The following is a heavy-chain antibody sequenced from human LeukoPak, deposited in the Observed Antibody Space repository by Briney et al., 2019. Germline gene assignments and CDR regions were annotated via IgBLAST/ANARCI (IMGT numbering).Heavy chain of an antibody. CDR1: GIALRSYW. J-gene: IGHJ4*02. Sequence: GGSLRLSCEASGIALRSYWMSWVRQAPGKGLEWVANIKQDGSEKYYADSVKGRITISRDNAKNSLHLQMNSLRAEDTAVYYCARDIPLLLLWSRFGGRKGNYFDYWGQGTLVTVSS. CDR3: ARDIPLLLLWSRFGGRKGNYFDY. D-gene: IGHD3-10*01. CDR2: IKQDGSEK. V-gene: IGHV3-7*01.